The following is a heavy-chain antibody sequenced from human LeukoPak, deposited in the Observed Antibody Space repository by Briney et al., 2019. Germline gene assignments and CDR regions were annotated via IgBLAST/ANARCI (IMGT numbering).Heavy chain of an antibody. V-gene: IGHV3-23*01. CDR1: GFTFSTFA. CDR2: IFPSGGEI. Sequence: PGGSLRLSCAASGFTFSTFAMIWVRQPPGKGLEWVSSIFPSGGEIHYADSVRGRFTISRDNSKSTLSLQLNSLIADATAIYYCATYRQVLLPFESWGQGTLVTVSS. CDR3: ATYRQVLLPFES. J-gene: IGHJ4*02. D-gene: IGHD2-8*02.